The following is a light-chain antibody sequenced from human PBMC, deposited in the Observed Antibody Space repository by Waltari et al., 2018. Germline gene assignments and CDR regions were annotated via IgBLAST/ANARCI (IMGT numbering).Light chain of an antibody. V-gene: IGLV1-40*01. CDR2: GNI. CDR3: QSYDSSLRGVI. CDR1: SSTPRARPA. J-gene: IGLJ2*01. Sequence: QSVLTQPPSVSGAPGQRVTIACTGSSSTPRARPAVPRYQQVPGTAPKPLIYGNINRPSGVPDRFSGSKSGTSASLAITGLQAEDEADYYCQSYDSSLRGVIFGGGTKLTVL.